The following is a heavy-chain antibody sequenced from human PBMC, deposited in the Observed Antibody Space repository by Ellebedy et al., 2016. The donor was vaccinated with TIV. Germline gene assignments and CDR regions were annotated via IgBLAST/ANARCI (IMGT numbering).Heavy chain of an antibody. D-gene: IGHD3-10*01. CDR2: IYYSGST. Sequence: SETLSLTCTVSGGSISSYYWSWIRQPPGKGLEWIGYIYYSGSTNYNPSLKSRVTISVDTSKNQFSLKLSSVTAADTAVYYCARASWFGESPFHYFDYWGQGTLVTVSS. J-gene: IGHJ4*02. CDR1: GGSISSYY. V-gene: IGHV4-59*01. CDR3: ARASWFGESPFHYFDY.